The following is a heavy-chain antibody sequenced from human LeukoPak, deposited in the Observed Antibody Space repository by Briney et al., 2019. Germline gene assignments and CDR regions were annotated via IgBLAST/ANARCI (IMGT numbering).Heavy chain of an antibody. V-gene: IGHV4-59*01. CDR1: GGSISSYY. D-gene: IGHD3-10*01. CDR2: IYYSGST. Sequence: SETLSLTXTVSGGSISSYYWSWIRQPPGKGLEWIGYIYYSGSTNYNPSLKSRVTISVDTSRNQFSLKLSSVAAADTAVYYCARARRYYGPYLDYWGQGTLVTVSS. CDR3: ARARRYYGPYLDY. J-gene: IGHJ4*02.